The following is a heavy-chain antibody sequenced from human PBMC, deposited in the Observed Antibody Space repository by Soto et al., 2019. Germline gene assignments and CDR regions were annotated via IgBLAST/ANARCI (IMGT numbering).Heavy chain of an antibody. D-gene: IGHD6-13*01. CDR3: ARTAEAVAWFDP. CDR1: DCSISSYY. J-gene: IGHJ5*02. Sequence: WETLSDHWTVSDCSISSYYWIWIMQPPGKGLEWIGYIYYSGSTNYNPSLKSRVTISVDTSKNQLSLKLSSVTAADTAVYYCARTAEAVAWFDPWGQGTMVTVYS. CDR2: IYYSGST. V-gene: IGHV4-59*01.